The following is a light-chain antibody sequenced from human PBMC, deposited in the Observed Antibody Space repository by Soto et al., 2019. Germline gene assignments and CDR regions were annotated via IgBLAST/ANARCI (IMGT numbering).Light chain of an antibody. J-gene: IGLJ2*01. Sequence: QSALTQPASVSGSPGQSITISCTGTSSDVGGYNYVSWYQQHPGKAPKLMIYDVSQRPSGVSNRFSGSKSGNTASLTISGLQAEDEADYYCNSYPSSSTLVVFGGGTKLTVL. CDR2: DVS. CDR3: NSYPSSSTLVV. V-gene: IGLV2-14*01. CDR1: SSDVGGYNY.